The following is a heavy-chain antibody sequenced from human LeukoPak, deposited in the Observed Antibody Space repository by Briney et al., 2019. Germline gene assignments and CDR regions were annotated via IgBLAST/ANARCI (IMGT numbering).Heavy chain of an antibody. J-gene: IGHJ4*02. CDR1: GFAFNTYW. Sequence: GGSLRLSCAASGFAFNTYWMHWVRQVPGRGLVWVSRINSDGSVTIYADSVKGRFTISRDNAKNTVYLQMNSLRADDTAVYYCARDRLYSVDLWGQGTLVTVSS. CDR2: INSDGSVT. V-gene: IGHV3-74*01. CDR3: ARDRLYSVDL. D-gene: IGHD3-10*01.